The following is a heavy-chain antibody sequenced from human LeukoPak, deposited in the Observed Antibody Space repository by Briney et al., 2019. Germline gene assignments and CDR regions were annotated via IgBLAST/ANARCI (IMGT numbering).Heavy chain of an antibody. CDR1: GFTFSSYS. CDR2: ISSSSTI. V-gene: IGHV3-48*01. Sequence: GGSLRLSCAASGFTFSSYSMNWVRQAPGKGLEWVSYISSSSTIYYADSVKGRFTISRDNAKNSLYLQMNSLRAEDTAVYYCARQSFKIPPGPARHFDYWGQGTLVTVSS. J-gene: IGHJ4*02. CDR3: ARQSFKIPPGPARHFDY.